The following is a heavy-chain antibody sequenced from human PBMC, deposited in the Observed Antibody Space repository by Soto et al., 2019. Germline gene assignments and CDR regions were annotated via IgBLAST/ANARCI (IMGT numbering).Heavy chain of an antibody. V-gene: IGHV5-51*01. Sequence: GESLKISCKGSGYSFTSYWIGWVRQMPGKGLEWMGIIYPGDSDTRYSPSFQGQVTISADKSISTAYLQWSSLKASDTAMYYCARWSAAGTHYYYYGMDVWGQGTTVTV. D-gene: IGHD6-13*01. J-gene: IGHJ6*02. CDR3: ARWSAAGTHYYYYGMDV. CDR1: GYSFTSYW. CDR2: IYPGDSDT.